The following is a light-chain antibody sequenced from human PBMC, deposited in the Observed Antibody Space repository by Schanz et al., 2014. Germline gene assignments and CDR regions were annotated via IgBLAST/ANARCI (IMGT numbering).Light chain of an antibody. V-gene: IGKV3-20*01. CDR1: QSLSKNY. Sequence: EFVLTQSPGTLSLSPGERATLSCRASQSLSKNYLAWYQQKPGQAPRLLMYGAFIRAAGIPDRFTGGGSGTDFTLTISRLEPGDFAVFYCQQYGSSPITFGQGTRLEIK. J-gene: IGKJ5*01. CDR3: QQYGSSPIT. CDR2: GAF.